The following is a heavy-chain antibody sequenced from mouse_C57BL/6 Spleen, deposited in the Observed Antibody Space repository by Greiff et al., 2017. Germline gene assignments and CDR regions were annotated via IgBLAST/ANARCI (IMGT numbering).Heavy chain of an antibody. CDR3: ASRGDGSYQYYAMDY. CDR1: GYTFTSYW. J-gene: IGHJ4*01. Sequence: QVQLQQPGAELVKPGASVKLSCKASGYTFTSYWMHWVKQRPGRGLEWIGKIDPNSGGTKYNEKFKSKATLTVDKTSSTAYMQLSRLTSEDSAVYYGASRGDGSYQYYAMDYWGQGTSVTVSA. D-gene: IGHD1-1*02. V-gene: IGHV1-72*01. CDR2: IDPNSGGT.